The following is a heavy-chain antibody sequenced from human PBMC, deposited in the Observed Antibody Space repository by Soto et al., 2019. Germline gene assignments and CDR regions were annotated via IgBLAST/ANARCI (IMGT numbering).Heavy chain of an antibody. CDR1: GDCVSGGDSY. J-gene: IGHJ4*02. CDR3: VRGGNPYHYATSGPGTFDK. CDR2: TSFSGYT. Sequence: QVQLQESGPGLVKPSQTLSLTCTVSGDCVSGGDSYWSWIRQPPGKALEWIGYTSFSGYTSYSPSLKSRVTISVDMSKSQFSLRLTSVTAADTAIYYCVRGGNPYHYATSGPGTFDKWGQGTLVSVSS. D-gene: IGHD3-22*01. V-gene: IGHV4-30-4*01.